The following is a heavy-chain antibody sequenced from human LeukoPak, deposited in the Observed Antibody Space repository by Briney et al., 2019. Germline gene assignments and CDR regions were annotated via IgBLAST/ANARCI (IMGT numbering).Heavy chain of an antibody. J-gene: IGHJ4*02. V-gene: IGHV1-2*02. CDR1: GYTFTGYY. CDR3: ARARGIAAADTILY. CDR2: INPNSGGT. Sequence: ASVKVSCKASGYTFTGYYMHWVRQAPGQGLEWMGWINPNSGGTNYAQKFQGRVTMTRDTSISTAYMELSRLRSDDTAVYYCARARGIAAADTILYWGQGTLVTVSS. D-gene: IGHD6-13*01.